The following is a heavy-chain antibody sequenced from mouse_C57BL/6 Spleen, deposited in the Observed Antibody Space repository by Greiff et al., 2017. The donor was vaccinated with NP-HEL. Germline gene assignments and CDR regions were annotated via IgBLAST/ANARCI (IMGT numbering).Heavy chain of an antibody. Sequence: EVQLQQSGPGLVKPSQSLSLTCSVTGYSITSGYYWYWIRQFPGNKLEWMGYISYDGSNNYNPSLKNRISITRDTSKNQFFLKLKSVTTEDTATYYCARGGQTYSNYFDYWGQGTTLTVSS. CDR3: ARGGQTYSNYFDY. V-gene: IGHV3-6*01. CDR1: GYSITSGYY. J-gene: IGHJ2*01. D-gene: IGHD2-5*01. CDR2: ISYDGSN.